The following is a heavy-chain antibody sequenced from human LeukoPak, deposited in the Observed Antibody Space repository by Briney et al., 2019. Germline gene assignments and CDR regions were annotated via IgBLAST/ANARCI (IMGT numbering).Heavy chain of an antibody. CDR3: ARGAPYGSSKSRFAH. D-gene: IGHD6-13*01. J-gene: IGHJ4*02. V-gene: IGHV1-46*01. CDR2: INPSDGST. Sequence: ASVKVSCNASGYTFRSYYMHWVRQAPGQRLEWMGVINPSDGSTTYAQKFQGRVFMTGDTSTSTVYMELRSLRSDDTAVFYCARGAPYGSSKSRFAHWGQGTLVTVSS. CDR1: GYTFRSYY.